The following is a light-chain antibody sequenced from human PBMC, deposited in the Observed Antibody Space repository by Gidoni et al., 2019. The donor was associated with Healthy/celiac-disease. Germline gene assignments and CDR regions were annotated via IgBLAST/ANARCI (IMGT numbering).Light chain of an antibody. CDR2: GAS. CDR3: QQYGSSPFT. V-gene: IGKV3-20*01. J-gene: IGKJ3*01. Sequence: EIVLTQSPGTLSLSPGERATLSCRASHSVSSSYLAWYQQKPGQAPRLLSYGASSRATGIPDRFSGSRSGTDFTLTISRLEPEDFAVYYCQQYGSSPFTCGLGTKVDIK. CDR1: HSVSSSY.